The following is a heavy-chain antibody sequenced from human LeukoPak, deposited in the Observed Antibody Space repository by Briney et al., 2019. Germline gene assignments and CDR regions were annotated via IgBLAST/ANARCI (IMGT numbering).Heavy chain of an antibody. D-gene: IGHD4-17*01. CDR2: INPNSGGT. V-gene: IGHV1-2*02. J-gene: IGHJ3*01. CDR1: GYTFTGYY. Sequence: ASVKVSCKASGYTFTGYYMHWVRQAPGQGLEWMGWINPNSGGTNYAQKFQGRVTMTRDASISTAYMELRSLRSDDTAVYYCAAELYGVYTDCCTFHLWGQGTMVTVSS. CDR3: AAELYGVYTDCCTFHL.